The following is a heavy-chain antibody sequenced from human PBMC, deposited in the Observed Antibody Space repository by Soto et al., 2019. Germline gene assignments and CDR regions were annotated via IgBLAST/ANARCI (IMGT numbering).Heavy chain of an antibody. CDR3: ASAAVTGTAGLDF. Sequence: VASVKVSCKASGYTFSGFYMHGVRQAPGQGLEWMGWINPNSGGTKSAEKFQGRVTMTRDTSISTAYMELSRLTSDDTAVYYCASAAVTGTAGLDFWGQGTQVTVSS. D-gene: IGHD6-19*01. J-gene: IGHJ4*02. CDR2: INPNSGGT. V-gene: IGHV1-2*02. CDR1: GYTFSGFY.